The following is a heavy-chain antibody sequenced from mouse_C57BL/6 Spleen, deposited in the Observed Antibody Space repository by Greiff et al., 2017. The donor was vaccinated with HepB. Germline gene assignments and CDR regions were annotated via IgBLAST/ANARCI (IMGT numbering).Heavy chain of an antibody. CDR3: ARGGDYYGSSAYYYAMDY. J-gene: IGHJ4*01. V-gene: IGHV5-4*01. CDR2: ISDGGSYT. CDR1: GFTFSSYA. Sequence: EVHLVESGGGLVKPGGSLKLSCAASGFTFSSYAMSWVRQSPEKRLEWVATISDGGSYTYYPDNVKGRFTIARDNAKNNLYLQMSHLKSEDTAMYYCARGGDYYGSSAYYYAMDYWGQGTSVTVSS. D-gene: IGHD1-1*01.